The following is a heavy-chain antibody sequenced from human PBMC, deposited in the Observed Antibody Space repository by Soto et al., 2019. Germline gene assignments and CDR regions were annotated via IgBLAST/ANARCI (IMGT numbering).Heavy chain of an antibody. CDR2: ISGSGGSK. J-gene: IGHJ4*02. Sequence: GGSLRLSGEASGFTFSSYAMSWVRQAPGKGLEWVSAISGSGGSKYYADSVKGRFTISRDNSKNTLYLQMNSLRAEDTAVYYCAKDLSGSGWYRDLFDYWGQGTLVTVSS. D-gene: IGHD6-19*01. CDR3: AKDLSGSGWYRDLFDY. CDR1: GFTFSSYA. V-gene: IGHV3-23*01.